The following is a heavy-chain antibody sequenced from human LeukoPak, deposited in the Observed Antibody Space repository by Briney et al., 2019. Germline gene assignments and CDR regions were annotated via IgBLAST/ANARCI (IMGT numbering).Heavy chain of an antibody. CDR3: ARVSSAGIWDY. D-gene: IGHD6-19*01. CDR1: VGSFSGYY. Sequence: SETLSLTCTVPVGSFSGYYWSWIRQPARKGREWIGRIYTSGSTNYNPSLKSRVTMSVDTSKNQFSLKLSSVTAADTAVYYCARVSSAGIWDYWGQGPLVTVSS. V-gene: IGHV4-4*07. J-gene: IGHJ4*02. CDR2: IYTSGST.